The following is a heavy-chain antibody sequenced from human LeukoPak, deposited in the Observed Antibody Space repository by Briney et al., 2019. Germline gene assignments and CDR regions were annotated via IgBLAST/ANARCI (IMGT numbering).Heavy chain of an antibody. V-gene: IGHV1-69*13. CDR2: IIPIFGTA. Sequence: ASVKVSCKASRGTFSSYAISWVRQAPGQGLEWVGGIIPIFGTANYAQKFQGRVTITADESTSTAYMELSSLRSEDTAVYYCARDSSSLRSAYNWFDPWGQGTLVTFSS. CDR3: ARDSSSLRSAYNWFDP. J-gene: IGHJ5*02. D-gene: IGHD6-6*01. CDR1: RGTFSSYA.